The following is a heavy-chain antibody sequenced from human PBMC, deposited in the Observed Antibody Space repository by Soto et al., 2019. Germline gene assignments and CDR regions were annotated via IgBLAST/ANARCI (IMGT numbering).Heavy chain of an antibody. D-gene: IGHD6-13*01. J-gene: IGHJ4*02. CDR2: ISGSGDST. CDR3: ARRGPGTYFDY. CDR1: GGTCISYA. V-gene: IGHV3-23*01. Sequence: GGSLRHSCAASGGTCISYAMSWVRQAPGKGLEWVSVISGSGDSTYYADSVKGRFTISRDNSKNTLYLQMNSLRAEDTAVYYCARRGPGTYFDYWGQGTLVTVSS.